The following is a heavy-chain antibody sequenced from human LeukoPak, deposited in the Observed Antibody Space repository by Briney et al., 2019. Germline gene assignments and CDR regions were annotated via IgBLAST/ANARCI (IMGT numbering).Heavy chain of an antibody. CDR3: VKDSYYGSGRLTLKYNWFDP. Sequence: GGSLRLSCAASGFTFSSYAMHWVRQAPGKGLEWVAVISYDGSNKYYADSVKGRFTISRDNSKNTLYLQMSSLRAEDTTVYYCVKDSYYGSGRLTLKYNWFDPWGQGTLVTVSS. CDR2: ISYDGSNK. J-gene: IGHJ5*02. CDR1: GFTFSSYA. V-gene: IGHV3-30*14. D-gene: IGHD3-10*01.